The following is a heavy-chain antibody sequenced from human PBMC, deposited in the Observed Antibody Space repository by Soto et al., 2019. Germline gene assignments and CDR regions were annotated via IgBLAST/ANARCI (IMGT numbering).Heavy chain of an antibody. CDR3: ASLKGRVGCSYGSIDH. D-gene: IGHD5-18*01. V-gene: IGHV4-39*01. Sequence: QLQLQESGPGLVKPSETLSLTCSVSGGSFSNREYCWGWIRQPPGKGLEWIGSIYYSGSPYYNPSVKSRLTISVDTSKNQFSLKLTSVTAADTAVYYCASLKGRVGCSYGSIDHWGQGTLVTVSS. CDR1: GGSFSNREYC. J-gene: IGHJ4*02. CDR2: IYYSGSP.